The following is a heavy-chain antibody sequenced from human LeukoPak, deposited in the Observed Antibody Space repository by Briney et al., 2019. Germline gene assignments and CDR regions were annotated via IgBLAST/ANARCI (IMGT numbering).Heavy chain of an antibody. CDR1: GFTFSSHA. CDR2: IKSKTDGGTT. CDR3: TTDSYSSGWD. Sequence: GGSLRLSCVVSGFTFSSHAMSWVRQAPGKGLEWVGRIKSKTDGGTTDYAAPVKGRFTISRDDSKNTLYLQMNSLKPEDTAVYYCTTDSYSSGWDWGQGTLVTVSS. V-gene: IGHV3-15*01. J-gene: IGHJ4*02. D-gene: IGHD6-19*01.